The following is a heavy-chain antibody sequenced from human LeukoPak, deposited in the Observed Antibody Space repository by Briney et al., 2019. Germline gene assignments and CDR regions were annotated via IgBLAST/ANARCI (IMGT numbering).Heavy chain of an antibody. V-gene: IGHV4-59*01. CDR3: ARDPGDSSGYYYPSGWYDY. D-gene: IGHD3-22*01. CDR1: GGSISSYY. Sequence: PSETLSLTCTVSGGSISSYYWSWIRQPPGKGLEWIGYIYYSGSTNYNPSLKSRVTISVDTSKNQFSLKLSSVTAADTAVYYCARDPGDSSGYYYPSGWYDYWGQGTLVTVSP. CDR2: IYYSGST. J-gene: IGHJ4*02.